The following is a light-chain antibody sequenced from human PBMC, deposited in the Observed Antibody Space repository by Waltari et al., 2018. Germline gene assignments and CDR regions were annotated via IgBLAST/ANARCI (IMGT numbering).Light chain of an antibody. V-gene: IGKV4-1*01. CDR3: QQYYKTPFT. J-gene: IGKJ3*01. CDR1: QSVDSSNHKTD. Sequence: DIVMTQSPDSVAVSLGERATINCRSRQSVDSSNHKTDIAWYQQKPGQPPKLLIYWASARESGVPDRFSGSGSGTEFTLTISTLQAEDVAVYYCQQYYKTPFTFGPGTKVEIK. CDR2: WAS.